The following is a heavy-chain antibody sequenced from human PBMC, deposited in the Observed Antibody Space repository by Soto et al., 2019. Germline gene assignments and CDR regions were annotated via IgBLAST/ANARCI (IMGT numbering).Heavy chain of an antibody. CDR3: ARQVPPSNFWSGYYGWFDP. V-gene: IGHV4-39*01. D-gene: IGHD3-3*01. CDR1: GGSFSSSNYY. CDR2: IYYSGST. J-gene: IGHJ5*02. Sequence: QLQLQESGPGLVKPSDTLSLTCSVSGGSFSSSNYYWGWIRQPPGKGLEWIGSIYYSGSTYYNPSLKSRVTISVDTSKNQCSLKLSSGTAADPAVYYCARQVPPSNFWSGYYGWFDPWGQGTLLTVSS.